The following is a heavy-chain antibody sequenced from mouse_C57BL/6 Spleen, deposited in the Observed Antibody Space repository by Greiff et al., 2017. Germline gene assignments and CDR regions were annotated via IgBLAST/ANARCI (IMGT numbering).Heavy chain of an antibody. Sequence: QVQLKQPGAELVRPGSSVKLSCKASGYTFTSYWMHWVKQRPIQGLEWIGNIDPSDSETHYNQKFKDKATLTVDKSSSTAYMQLSSLTSEDSAVYYCARDDGYPYAMDYWGQGTSVTVSS. D-gene: IGHD2-3*01. CDR1: GYTFTSYW. CDR2: IDPSDSET. J-gene: IGHJ4*01. V-gene: IGHV1-52*01. CDR3: ARDDGYPYAMDY.